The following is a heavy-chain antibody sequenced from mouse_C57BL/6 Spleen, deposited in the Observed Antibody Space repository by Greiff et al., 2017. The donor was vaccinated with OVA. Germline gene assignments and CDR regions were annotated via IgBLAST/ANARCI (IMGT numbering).Heavy chain of an antibody. Sequence: EVKLMESGPGLVKPSQSLSLTCSVTGYSITSGYYWNWIRQFPGNKLEWIGYISYDGSNNYNPSLKNRISITRDTSKNQFFLKLNSVTTEDTATYYCARGGAYWGQGTLVTVSA. CDR2: ISYDGSN. CDR3: ARGGAY. J-gene: IGHJ3*01. V-gene: IGHV3-6*01. CDR1: GYSITSGYY.